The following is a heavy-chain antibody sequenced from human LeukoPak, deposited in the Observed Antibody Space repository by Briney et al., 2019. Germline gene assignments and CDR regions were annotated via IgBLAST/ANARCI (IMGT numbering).Heavy chain of an antibody. V-gene: IGHV3-23*01. CDR1: GFTFNNYA. Sequence: PGGPLRLSCAASGFTFNNYAMTWVRQAPEKGLEWVSSIIDSGISTYYGDSVKGRFTISRDNSKNTLYLQMNSLRAEDTAVYYCAKGSRGNYDYWGQGTLVTVSS. CDR2: IIDSGIST. J-gene: IGHJ4*02. D-gene: IGHD1-7*01. CDR3: AKGSRGNYDY.